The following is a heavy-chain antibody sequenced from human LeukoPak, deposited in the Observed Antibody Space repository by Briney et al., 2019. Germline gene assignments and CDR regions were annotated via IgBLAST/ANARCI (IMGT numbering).Heavy chain of an antibody. V-gene: IGHV4-34*01. J-gene: IGHJ5*02. CDR3: AREWFDP. CDR2: INHSGST. Sequence: SETLSLTCAVYGGSFSGYYWSWIRQPPGKGLEWIGEINHSGSTNYNPSLKSRVTISVDTSKNQFSLKLSSVTAADTAVYYCAREWFDPWGQGTLVTVSS. CDR1: GGSFSGYY.